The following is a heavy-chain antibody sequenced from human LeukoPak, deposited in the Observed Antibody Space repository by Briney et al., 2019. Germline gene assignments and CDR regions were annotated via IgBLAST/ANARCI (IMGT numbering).Heavy chain of an antibody. CDR2: IRSKANSYAT. D-gene: IGHD3-16*02. J-gene: IGHJ4*02. Sequence: GGSLKLSCAASGFTFSGSAMHWVRQASGKGLEWVGRIRSKANSYATAYAASVKGRFTISRDDSKNTVYLQMNSLKTEDTAVYYCTSMGKNDYVWGSYRQFDYWGQGTLVTVSS. V-gene: IGHV3-73*01. CDR1: GFTFSGSA. CDR3: TSMGKNDYVWGSYRQFDY.